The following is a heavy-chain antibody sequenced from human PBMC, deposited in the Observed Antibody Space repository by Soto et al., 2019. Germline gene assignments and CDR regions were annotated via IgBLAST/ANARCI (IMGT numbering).Heavy chain of an antibody. CDR1: GGSISSSGYS. D-gene: IGHD2-15*01. Sequence: SETLSLTCAVSGGSISSSGYSWSWIRQPPGKGLEWIGYIYHSGSTYYNPSLKSRVTISVDRSKNQFSLKLSSVTAADTAVYYCARGQVVAAQHWGQGTLVTVSS. V-gene: IGHV4-30-2*01. J-gene: IGHJ4*02. CDR2: IYHSGST. CDR3: ARGQVVAAQH.